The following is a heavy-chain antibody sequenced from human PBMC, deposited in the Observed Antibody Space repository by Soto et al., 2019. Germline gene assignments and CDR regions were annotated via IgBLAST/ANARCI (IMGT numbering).Heavy chain of an antibody. CDR2: ITWNSGVI. Sequence: EVNLVESGGGLIQPGRSLRLSCAVSGFTVDHYDMHWVRQVPGKGPEWVAGITWNSGVIGYAVSVKGGFTIYRDNGRNSRYIQINGLESENAAFYYCARAGIKDVLSTWFDPWGKGTLVTVSS. J-gene: IGHJ5*02. CDR3: ARAGIKDVLSTWFDP. CDR1: GFTVDHYD. V-gene: IGHV3-9*01. D-gene: IGHD2-8*02.